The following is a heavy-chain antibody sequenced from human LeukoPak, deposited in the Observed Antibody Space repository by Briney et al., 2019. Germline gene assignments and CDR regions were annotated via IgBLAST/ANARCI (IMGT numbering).Heavy chain of an antibody. CDR2: MNPNSGNT. CDR1: GYTFTSYD. J-gene: IGHJ4*02. CDR3: ARGQQLGDFDY. V-gene: IGHV1-8*01. D-gene: IGHD6-13*01. Sequence: ASVKVSCTASGYTFTSYDIHWVRPATGQGLAWMGWMNPNSGNTGYAQKFQGRVTMTRNTSISTAYMELSSLRSEDTAVYYCARGQQLGDFDYWGQGTLVTVSS.